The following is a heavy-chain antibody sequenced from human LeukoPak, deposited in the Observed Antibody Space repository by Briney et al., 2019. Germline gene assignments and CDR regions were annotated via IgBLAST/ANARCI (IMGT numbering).Heavy chain of an antibody. CDR3: ARKNFFDY. CDR1: GFIFSTYT. V-gene: IGHV3-21*01. Sequence: GGALRLSCAASGFIFSTYTMSWVRQAPGKGLEWVSSVSGTSGYMYYADSVKGRFTISRDNSKNSLYLQMNSLRAEDTAVYYCARKNFFDYWGQGTLVTVSS. J-gene: IGHJ4*02. CDR2: VSGTSGYM. D-gene: IGHD2/OR15-2a*01.